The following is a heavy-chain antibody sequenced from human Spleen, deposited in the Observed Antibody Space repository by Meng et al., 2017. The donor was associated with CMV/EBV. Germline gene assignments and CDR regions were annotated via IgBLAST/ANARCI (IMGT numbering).Heavy chain of an antibody. Sequence: VSSNSAAWNWIRQSPSRGLEWLGRTYYRSKWYNDYAVSVKSRITITPDTSKNQFYLQLNSVTPEDTAVYYCARDSRDGYNSGTFDYWGQGTLVTVSS. CDR3: ARDSRDGYNSGTFDY. CDR1: VSSNSAA. D-gene: IGHD5-24*01. V-gene: IGHV6-1*01. CDR2: TYYRSKWYN. J-gene: IGHJ4*02.